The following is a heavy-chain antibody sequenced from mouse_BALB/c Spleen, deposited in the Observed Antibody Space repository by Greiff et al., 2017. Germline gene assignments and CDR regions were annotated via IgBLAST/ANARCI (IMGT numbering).Heavy chain of an antibody. Sequence: EVKLMESGGGLVQPGGSRKLSCAASGFTFSSFGMHWVRQAPEKGLEWVAYISSGSSTIYYADTVKGRFTISRDNPKNTLFLQMTSLRSEDTAMYYCARSDDGYPAWFACWGQGTLVTVSA. D-gene: IGHD2-3*01. J-gene: IGHJ3*01. V-gene: IGHV5-17*02. CDR3: ARSDDGYPAWFAC. CDR2: ISSGSSTI. CDR1: GFTFSSFG.